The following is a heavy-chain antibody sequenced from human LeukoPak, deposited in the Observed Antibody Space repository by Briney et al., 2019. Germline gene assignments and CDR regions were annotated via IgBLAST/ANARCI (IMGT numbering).Heavy chain of an antibody. CDR3: AGGYSGSYYEGGPFDY. Sequence: SETLSLTCIVSGASIRNYNNYWGWIRQPPGKGLEWIGYIYYSGSTNYNPSLKSRVTISVDTSKNQFSLKLSSVTAADTAVYYCAGGYSGSYYEGGPFDYWGQGTLVTVSS. CDR2: IYYSGST. V-gene: IGHV4-61*01. CDR1: GASIRNYNNY. D-gene: IGHD1-26*01. J-gene: IGHJ4*02.